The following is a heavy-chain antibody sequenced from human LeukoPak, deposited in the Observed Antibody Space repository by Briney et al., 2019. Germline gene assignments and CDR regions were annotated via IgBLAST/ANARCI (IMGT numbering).Heavy chain of an antibody. D-gene: IGHD3-10*01. CDR2: IYQSGST. CDR3: ARGERSRYYYDSGTRYHTYMDV. J-gene: IGHJ6*03. V-gene: IGHV4-38-2*02. Sequence: SETLSLTCTVSGYSINSGYYWVWIRQPPGKGLEWIGSIYQSGSTFYNPSLKSPVTISVDTSKNQFSLKLSSVTAADTAVYYCARGERSRYYYDSGTRYHTYMDVWGKGTTVTVSS. CDR1: GYSINSGYY.